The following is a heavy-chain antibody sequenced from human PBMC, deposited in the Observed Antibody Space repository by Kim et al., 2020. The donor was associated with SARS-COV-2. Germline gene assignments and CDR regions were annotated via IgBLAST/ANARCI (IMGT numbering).Heavy chain of an antibody. V-gene: IGHV4-39*01. D-gene: IGHD3-3*01. CDR1: GGSISSSSYY. CDR3: ARLRLTSDYDFWSGYRPETNWFDP. Sequence: SETLSLTCTVSGGSISSSSYYWGWIRQPPGKGLEWIGSIYYSGSTYYNPSLKSRVTISVDTSKNQFSLKLSSVTAADTAVYYCARLRLTSDYDFWSGYRPETNWFDPWGQGTLVTVSS. CDR2: IYYSGST. J-gene: IGHJ5*02.